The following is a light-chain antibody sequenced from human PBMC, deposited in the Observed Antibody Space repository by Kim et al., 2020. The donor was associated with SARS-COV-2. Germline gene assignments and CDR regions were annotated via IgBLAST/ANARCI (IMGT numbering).Light chain of an antibody. CDR3: QQYGSSPRT. V-gene: IGKV3-20*01. CDR1: QSVSSNY. J-gene: IGKJ1*01. CDR2: GAS. Sequence: EIVLTQSPGTLSLSPWERATLSCRASQSVSSNYLAWYQQKPGQAPRLLIDGASSRATGIPDRFSGSASATDFTLTISRLEPDDFAVYYCQQYGSSPRTFGQGTKVDIK.